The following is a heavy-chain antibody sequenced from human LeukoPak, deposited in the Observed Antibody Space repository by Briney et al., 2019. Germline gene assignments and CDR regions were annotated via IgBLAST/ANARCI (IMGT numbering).Heavy chain of an antibody. V-gene: IGHV3-43*02. D-gene: IGHD2-2*01. CDR3: ARDMAPQRPPYDAFDI. CDR1: GFTFDEYA. J-gene: IGHJ3*02. Sequence: GGSLRLSCVASGFTFDEYAMHCARQAPGEGLEWGSVISGDGDTTYYADSLKGRFTISRDNSKNSLYLQFDSLRTEDTALYFCARDMAPQRPPYDAFDIWGQGTRVTVSS. CDR2: ISGDGDTT.